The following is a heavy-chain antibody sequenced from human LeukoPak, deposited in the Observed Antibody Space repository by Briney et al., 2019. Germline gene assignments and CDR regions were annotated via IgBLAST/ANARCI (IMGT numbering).Heavy chain of an antibody. V-gene: IGHV3-21*01. CDR3: ARPAPQNYYDSSGYYGYFDY. D-gene: IGHD3-22*01. CDR1: GFTFSSYS. Sequence: GGSLRLSCAASGFTFSSYSMNWVRQAPGKGLEWVSSISSSSSYIYYADSVQGRYTISRDNAKNSLYLQMNSLRAEDTAVYYCARPAPQNYYDSSGYYGYFDYWGQGTLVTVSS. CDR2: ISSSSSYI. J-gene: IGHJ4*02.